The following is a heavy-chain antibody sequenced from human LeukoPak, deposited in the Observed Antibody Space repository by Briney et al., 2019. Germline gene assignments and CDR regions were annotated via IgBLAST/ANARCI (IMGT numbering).Heavy chain of an antibody. CDR1: GGTFSSYA. CDR2: IIPIFGTA. CDR3: ARLNSSSWYPYFDF. D-gene: IGHD6-13*01. Sequence: EASVKVSCKASGGTFSSYAISWVRQAPGQGLEWMGGIIPIFGTANYAQKFQGRVTITADESTSTAYMELSSLRSEDTAVYYCARLNSSSWYPYFDFWGQGTLVTVSS. V-gene: IGHV1-69*13. J-gene: IGHJ4*02.